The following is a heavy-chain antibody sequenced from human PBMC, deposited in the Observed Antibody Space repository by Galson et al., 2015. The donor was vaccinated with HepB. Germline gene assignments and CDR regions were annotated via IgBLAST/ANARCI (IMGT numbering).Heavy chain of an antibody. J-gene: IGHJ4*02. D-gene: IGHD6-13*01. V-gene: IGHV7-4-1*02. CDR2: INTNTGNP. CDR3: ARGAGTRVSRRTTLFDY. CDR1: GYTFTSYA. Sequence: SVKVSCKASGYTFTSYAMNWVRQAPGQGLEWMGWINTNTGNPTYAQGFTGRFVFSLDTSVSTAYLQISSLKAEDTAVYYCARGAGTRVSRRTTLFDYWGQGTLVTVSS.